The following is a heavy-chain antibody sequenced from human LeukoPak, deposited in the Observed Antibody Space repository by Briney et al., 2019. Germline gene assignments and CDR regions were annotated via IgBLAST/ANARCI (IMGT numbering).Heavy chain of an antibody. D-gene: IGHD2-2*01. CDR2: INSDGTTT. CDR3: AGPTCLRGAYCSTNF. CDR1: GFTLSGNW. J-gene: IGHJ4*02. V-gene: IGHV3-74*01. Sequence: GGSLRLSCVASGFTLSGNWMHWVRQAPGEGKVWESSINSDGTTTFYADPVKGRFTISRDNAKNSLYLLMNSLRAEDTAVYYCAGPTCLRGAYCSTNFWGQGTLVTVSS.